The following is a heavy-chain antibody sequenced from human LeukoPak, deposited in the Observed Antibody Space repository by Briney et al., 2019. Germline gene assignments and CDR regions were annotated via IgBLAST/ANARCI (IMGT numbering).Heavy chain of an antibody. V-gene: IGHV5-51*01. CDR3: ARWVTADRGKKDAFDI. Sequence: GESLKISCNASGYXFTTYWICWVRQMPGKGLEWMGIIFPADSSTRYSPSFQGQVSVSADKSMTTAYLQWSSLKASDTAMYFCARWVTADRGKKDAFDIWGQGTMVTVSS. J-gene: IGHJ3*02. CDR1: GYXFTTYW. D-gene: IGHD2-21*02. CDR2: IFPADSST.